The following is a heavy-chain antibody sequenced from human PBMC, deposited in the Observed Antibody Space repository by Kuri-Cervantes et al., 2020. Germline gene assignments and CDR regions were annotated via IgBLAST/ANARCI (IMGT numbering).Heavy chain of an antibody. CDR2: ISAYNGNT. CDR3: ARRYYGSGSYWEFDY. Sequence: ASAKVSCKASGYTFTSYGISWVRQAPGQGLEWMGWISAYNGNTNYAQKFQGRVTITADKSTSTAYMELSSLRSEDTAVYYCARRYYGSGSYWEFDYWGQGTLVTVSS. J-gene: IGHJ4*02. V-gene: IGHV1-18*01. D-gene: IGHD3-10*01. CDR1: GYTFTSYG.